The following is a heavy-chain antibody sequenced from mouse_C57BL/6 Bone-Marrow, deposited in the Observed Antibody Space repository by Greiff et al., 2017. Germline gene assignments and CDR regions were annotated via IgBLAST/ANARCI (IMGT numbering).Heavy chain of an antibody. D-gene: IGHD2-12*01. CDR1: GYTFTSYW. Sequence: QVQLQQPGAELVKPGASVKLSCKASGYTFTSYWMHWVKQRPGQGLEWLGMIHPNSGSTNYTEKFKSKATLTVDKSSSTAYMQLSSLTSEASAVYYCARTRYDYAMDYGGQGTSGTVSS. CDR2: IHPNSGST. V-gene: IGHV1-64*01. J-gene: IGHJ4*01. CDR3: ARTRYDYAMDY.